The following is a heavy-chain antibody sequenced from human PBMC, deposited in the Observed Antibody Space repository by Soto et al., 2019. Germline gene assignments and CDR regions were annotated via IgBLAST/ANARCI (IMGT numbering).Heavy chain of an antibody. CDR3: ARELWFGVGYYYFGMDV. CDR1: GGSISSYY. Sequence: PSETLSLTCTVSGGSISSYYWSWIRQPPGKGLEWIGCINYSGSSKYNPSLKRRVTISVDTSKNQFSLKLSSANAADTAVYYCARELWFGVGYYYFGMDVWGQGTTVTVSS. J-gene: IGHJ6*02. CDR2: INYSGSS. V-gene: IGHV4-59*01. D-gene: IGHD3-10*01.